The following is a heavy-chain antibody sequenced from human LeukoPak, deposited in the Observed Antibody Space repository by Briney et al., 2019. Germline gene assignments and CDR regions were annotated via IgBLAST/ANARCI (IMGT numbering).Heavy chain of an antibody. CDR1: GGTFDTYT. J-gene: IGHJ4*02. V-gene: IGHV1-69*05. Sequence: EASVNVSCKASGGTFDTYTFTWVRQAPGQGLEWLGKSIPLLASPDYAPKFQGRVTITSDESSGTVYMELRSLTFDDTAVYYCTREVGTGSLDDWGQGTLVIVSS. CDR2: SIPLLASP. D-gene: IGHD1-26*01. CDR3: TREVGTGSLDD.